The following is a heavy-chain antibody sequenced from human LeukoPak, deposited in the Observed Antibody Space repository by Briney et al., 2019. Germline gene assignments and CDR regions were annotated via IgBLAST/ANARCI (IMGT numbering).Heavy chain of an antibody. Sequence: GGSLRLSCAASGFTFSSYAMSWVRQAPGKGLEWVSGISDGGGSTYYADSVKGRFTISRDNSKNTLYLQMNTLRAEDTAVYYCAKKRVAVAGPHYFDYWGQGALVTVSS. J-gene: IGHJ4*02. CDR2: ISDGGGST. CDR1: GFTFSSYA. D-gene: IGHD6-19*01. V-gene: IGHV3-23*01. CDR3: AKKRVAVAGPHYFDY.